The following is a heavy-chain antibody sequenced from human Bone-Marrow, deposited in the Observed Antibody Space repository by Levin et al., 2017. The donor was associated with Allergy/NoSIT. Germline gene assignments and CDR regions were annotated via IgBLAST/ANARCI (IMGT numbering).Heavy chain of an antibody. V-gene: IGHV5-51*01. Sequence: GESLKISCNGSGYNFARNWIGWVRQMPGKGLEWMGIIFPGDSETRYSPSFQGHVTISADKSLSTAYLQWRNLRASDTAIYFCARRPAYSPVDAFDIRGHGTMVPVS. D-gene: IGHD4-11*01. CDR3: ARRPAYSPVDAFDI. J-gene: IGHJ3*02. CDR1: GYNFARNW. CDR2: IFPGDSET.